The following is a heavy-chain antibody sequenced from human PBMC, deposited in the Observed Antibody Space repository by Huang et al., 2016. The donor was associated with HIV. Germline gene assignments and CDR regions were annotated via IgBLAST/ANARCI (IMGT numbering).Heavy chain of an antibody. J-gene: IGHJ6*02. Sequence: HLVESGGDWIHPGGSLRLSCEASGFTSKDNHLSWVRQAPAKGRGWVSVIYSSGKTYYADSVRGRFTISRDTSKNIVFLQLNSLRAGDTAVYYCVRGPEDSWYGSHYYAMDVWGQGTMVTVAS. D-gene: IGHD6-13*01. CDR2: IYSSGKT. CDR1: GFTSKDNH. CDR3: VRGPEDSWYGSHYYAMDV. V-gene: IGHV3-53*01.